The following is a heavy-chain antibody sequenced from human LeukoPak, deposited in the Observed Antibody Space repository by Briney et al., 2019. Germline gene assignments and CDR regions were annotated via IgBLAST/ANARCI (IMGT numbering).Heavy chain of an antibody. Sequence: PGRSLRLSCAASGFTFSSYEMNWARQAPGKGLEWGSYISSSSSTIYYADSVKGRFTISRDNAKNSLYLQMNSLRAEDTAVYYCARVPLGYYYDSSPSYLCYMDVWGKGTTVTVSS. CDR1: GFTFSSYE. J-gene: IGHJ6*03. V-gene: IGHV3-48*03. D-gene: IGHD3-22*01. CDR3: ARVPLGYYYDSSPSYLCYMDV. CDR2: ISSSSSTI.